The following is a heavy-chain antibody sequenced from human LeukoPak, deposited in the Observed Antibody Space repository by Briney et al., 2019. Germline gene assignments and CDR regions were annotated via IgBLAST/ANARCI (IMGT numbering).Heavy chain of an antibody. D-gene: IGHD3-10*01. J-gene: IGHJ4*02. CDR1: GYTFTGYY. CDR2: INPNSGGT. V-gene: IGHV1-2*02. Sequence: ASVKVSCKASGYTFTGYYIHWVRQAPGQGLEWMGWINPNSGGTYYAQSFQDRVNMTRDTFISTAYMEVSRLRSDDTAVYYCARAALGVWFGEPLGGPTEYWGQGTLVTVSS. CDR3: ARAALGVWFGEPLGGPTEY.